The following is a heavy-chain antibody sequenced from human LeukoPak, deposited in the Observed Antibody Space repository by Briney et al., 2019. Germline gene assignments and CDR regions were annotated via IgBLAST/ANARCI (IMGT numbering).Heavy chain of an antibody. CDR2: ISWNSGSI. CDR3: AKGGLTGGYYYYMDV. CDR1: GFTFDDYA. Sequence: PGGSLRLSCAASGFTFDDYAMHWVRQAPGKGLEWVSGISWNSGSIGYADSVKGRFTISRDNAKNSLYLQMNSLRAEDTALYYCAKGGLTGGYYYYMDVWGKGTTVTVSS. D-gene: IGHD7-27*01. J-gene: IGHJ6*03. V-gene: IGHV3-9*01.